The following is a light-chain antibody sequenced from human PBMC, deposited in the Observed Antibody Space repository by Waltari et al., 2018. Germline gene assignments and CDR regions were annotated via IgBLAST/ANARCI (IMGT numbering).Light chain of an antibody. CDR2: HAS. Sequence: EIVLTQSPGTLSLSPGERATLSCRASQSISKYLAWYQQKPGQAPRLLIYHASSRAAVIPDRLSGSGSGTDVSLTISRLEPEDFAVYYCQHYESLPVTFGQGTKVEIK. V-gene: IGKV3-20*01. CDR3: QHYESLPVT. J-gene: IGKJ1*01. CDR1: QSISKY.